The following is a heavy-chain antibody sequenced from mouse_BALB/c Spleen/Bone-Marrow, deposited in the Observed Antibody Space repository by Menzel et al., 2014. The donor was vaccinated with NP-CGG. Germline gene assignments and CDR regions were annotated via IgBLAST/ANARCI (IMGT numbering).Heavy chain of an antibody. V-gene: IGHV7-1*02. CDR1: GSTFSDFY. CDR3: ARANWDYFDY. D-gene: IGHD4-1*01. CDR2: SRNKANDYTT. Sequence: EVKLMESGGGLVQPGGSLRLSCATSGSTFSDFYMEWVRQPPGKRLEWIAASRNKANDYTTEYSASVKGRFIVSRDTSQSILYLQMNALRAEDTAIYYCARANWDYFDYWGQGTTLTVSS. J-gene: IGHJ2*01.